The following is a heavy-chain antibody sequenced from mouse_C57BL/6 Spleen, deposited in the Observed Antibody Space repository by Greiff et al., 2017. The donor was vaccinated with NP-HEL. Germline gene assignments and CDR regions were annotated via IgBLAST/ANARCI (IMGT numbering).Heavy chain of an antibody. Sequence: VQLQQSGPELVKPGASVKISCKASGYAFSSSWMNWVKQRPGKGLEWIGRIYPGDGDTNYTGKFKGKATLTADKSSSTAYMQLSSLTSEDSAVYFCARSEGGYDDAMDYWGQGTSVTVSS. CDR3: ARSEGGYDDAMDY. J-gene: IGHJ4*01. CDR1: GYAFSSSW. D-gene: IGHD2-2*01. CDR2: IYPGDGDT. V-gene: IGHV1-82*01.